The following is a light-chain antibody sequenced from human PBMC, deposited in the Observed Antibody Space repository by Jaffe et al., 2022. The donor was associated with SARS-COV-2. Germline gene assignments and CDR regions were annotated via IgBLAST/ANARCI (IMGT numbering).Light chain of an antibody. CDR2: GAS. Sequence: EIVLTQSPGTLSLSPGERATLSCRASQSVSSSFLAWYQQKPGQAPRLLIYGASTRATGIPDRFSGGGSGTDFTLTISRLEPEDFAVYYCQQYGSAPVTFGPGTKVEIK. V-gene: IGKV3-20*01. J-gene: IGKJ3*01. CDR3: QQYGSAPVT. CDR1: QSVSSSF.